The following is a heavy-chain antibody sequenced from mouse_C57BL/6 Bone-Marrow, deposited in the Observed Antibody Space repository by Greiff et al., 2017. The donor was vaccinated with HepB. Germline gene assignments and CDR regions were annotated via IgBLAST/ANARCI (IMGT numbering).Heavy chain of an antibody. V-gene: IGHV1-7*01. CDR3: ARGGLRPYWYFDV. CDR2: INPSSGYT. Sequence: VQLMESGAELAKPGASVKLSCKASGYTFTSYWMHWVKQRPGQGLEWIGYINPSSGYTKYNQKFKDKATLTADKSSSTAYMQLSSLTYEDSAVYYCARGGLRPYWYFDVWGTGTTVTVSS. J-gene: IGHJ1*03. CDR1: GYTFTSYW. D-gene: IGHD2-4*01.